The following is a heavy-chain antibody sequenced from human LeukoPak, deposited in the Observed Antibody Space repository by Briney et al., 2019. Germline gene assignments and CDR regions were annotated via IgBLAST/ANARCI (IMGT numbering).Heavy chain of an antibody. Sequence: PSETLSLTCAVYGGSFSGYYWSWIRQPPGKGLEWIGEINHSGSTNYNPSLKSRVTISVDTSKNQFSLKLSSVTAADTAVYYCARVSRWLQCFDYWGQGTLVTVSS. J-gene: IGHJ4*02. CDR3: ARVSRWLQCFDY. V-gene: IGHV4-34*01. CDR2: INHSGST. D-gene: IGHD5-24*01. CDR1: GGSFSGYY.